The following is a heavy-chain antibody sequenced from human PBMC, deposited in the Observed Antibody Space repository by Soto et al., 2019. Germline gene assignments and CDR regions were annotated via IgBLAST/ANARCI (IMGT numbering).Heavy chain of an antibody. CDR1: GFTFSSYS. V-gene: IGHV3-23*01. Sequence: PGGSLILSGAASGFTFSSYSRSWVRQAPGKGLEWVSAISGSGGSTYYADSVKGRFTISRDNSKNTLYLQMNSLRAEDTAVYYCANHATIDDFDYWGQGTLVTVSS. CDR3: ANHATIDDFDY. CDR2: ISGSGGST. J-gene: IGHJ4*02. D-gene: IGHD5-12*01.